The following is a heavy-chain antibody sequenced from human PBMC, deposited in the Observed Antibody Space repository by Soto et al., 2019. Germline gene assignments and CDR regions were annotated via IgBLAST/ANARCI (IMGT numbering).Heavy chain of an antibody. CDR3: ARDPRYCSSTSCPGWAFDI. Sequence: LRLSCAASGFTVSSNYMSWVRQAPGKGLEWVSVIYSGGSTYYADSVKGRFTISRDNSKNTLYLQMNSLRAEDTAVYYCARDPRYCSSTSCPGWAFDIWGQGTMVTVSS. V-gene: IGHV3-66*01. CDR1: GFTVSSNY. J-gene: IGHJ3*02. D-gene: IGHD2-2*01. CDR2: IYSGGST.